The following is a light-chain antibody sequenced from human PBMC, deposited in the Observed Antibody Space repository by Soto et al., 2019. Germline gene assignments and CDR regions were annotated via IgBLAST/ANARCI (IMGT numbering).Light chain of an antibody. J-gene: IGKJ1*01. CDR1: QSISSN. CDR2: GAS. CDR3: QQYHSGPA. V-gene: IGKV3-15*01. Sequence: EIILTQSPATLSVSPGERATLSCRASQSISSNLAWYQQKPGQIPRLLIYGASSRAAGIPARFSGSGSGTEFTLTISSLQSEDSAVYYCQQYHSGPAFGQGTKVEIK.